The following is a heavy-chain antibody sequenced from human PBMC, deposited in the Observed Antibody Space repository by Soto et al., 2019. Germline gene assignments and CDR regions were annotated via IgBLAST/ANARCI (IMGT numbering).Heavy chain of an antibody. CDR2: INYSGST. D-gene: IGHD3-22*01. J-gene: IGHJ4*02. CDR3: ANYDSSGYGMNY. Sequence: SETLSLTCTVSGGFISSYYWSWIRQPPGKGLEWIEYINYSGSTNYNPSLKSRVTTSLDTSKNQFSLKLSSVTAADTAVYYCANYDSSGYGMNYWGQGTLVTVSS. V-gene: IGHV4-59*01. CDR1: GGFISSYY.